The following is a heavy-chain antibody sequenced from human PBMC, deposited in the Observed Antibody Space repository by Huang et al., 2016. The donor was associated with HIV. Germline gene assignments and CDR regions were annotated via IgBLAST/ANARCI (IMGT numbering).Heavy chain of an antibody. CDR2: ISYDGSNK. J-gene: IGHJ4*02. CDR3: ARGSRSNGVSSFDY. Sequence: QVQLVESGGGVVQPGRSLRLSCAASGFTFSSYAMHWVRQLPGKGLGWVAIISYDGSNKYYADSVKGRFTISRDNSKNTLYLQMNGLRAEDTAVYYCARGSRSNGVSSFDYWGQGTLVTVSS. V-gene: IGHV3-30-3*01. D-gene: IGHD2-8*01. CDR1: GFTFSSYA.